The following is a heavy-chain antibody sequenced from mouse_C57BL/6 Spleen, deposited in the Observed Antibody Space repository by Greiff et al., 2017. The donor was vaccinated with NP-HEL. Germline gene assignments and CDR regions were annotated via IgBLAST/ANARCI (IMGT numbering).Heavy chain of an antibody. CDR3: ARRALYGYYGSSHWYFDV. Sequence: EVQRVESGPELVKPGASVKMSCKASGYTFTDYNMHWVKQSHGKSLEWIGYINPNNGGTSYNQKFKGKATLTVNKSSSTAYMELRSLTSEDSAVYYCARRALYGYYGSSHWYFDVWGTGTTVTVSS. CDR1: GYTFTDYN. J-gene: IGHJ1*03. V-gene: IGHV1-22*01. D-gene: IGHD1-1*01. CDR2: INPNNGGT.